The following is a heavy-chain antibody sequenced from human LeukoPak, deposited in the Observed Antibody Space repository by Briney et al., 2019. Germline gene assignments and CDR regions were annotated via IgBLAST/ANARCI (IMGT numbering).Heavy chain of an antibody. CDR3: AKHHCSTISCHGRSSGDFDY. J-gene: IGHJ4*02. CDR2: INPSGGST. Sequence: ASVKVSCKASGYTFTSYYMHWVRQAPGQGLEWMGIINPSGGSTSYAQKFQGRVTMTRDTSTSTVYMELSSLRSEDTAVYYCAKHHCSTISCHGRSSGDFDYWGQGTLVTVSS. CDR1: GYTFTSYY. D-gene: IGHD2-2*01. V-gene: IGHV1-46*01.